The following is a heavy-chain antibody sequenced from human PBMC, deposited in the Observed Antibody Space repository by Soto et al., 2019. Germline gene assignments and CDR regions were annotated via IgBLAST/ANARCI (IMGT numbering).Heavy chain of an antibody. Sequence: GGSLRLSCAASGFTFSSYAMHWVRQAPGKGLEYVSGISSNGGSTDYANSVKGRFTISRDNSKNTLYLQMGSLRAEDMAVYYCARAFGYAFDIWGQGTMVTVSS. J-gene: IGHJ3*02. CDR2: ISSNGGST. V-gene: IGHV3-64*01. CDR1: GFTFSSYA. D-gene: IGHD3-10*01. CDR3: ARAFGYAFDI.